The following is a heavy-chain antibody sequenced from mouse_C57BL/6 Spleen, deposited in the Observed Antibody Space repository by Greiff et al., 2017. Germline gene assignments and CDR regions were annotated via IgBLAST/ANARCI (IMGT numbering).Heavy chain of an antibody. D-gene: IGHD1-1*01. V-gene: IGHV1-52*01. CDR3: ARTDLLRYFDV. Sequence: VQLQQPGAELVRPGSSVKLSCKASGYTFTSYWMHWVKQRPIQGLEWIGNIDPSDSETHYNQKFKDKATLTVDKSSSTAYMQLSSLTSEDSAVYYCARTDLLRYFDVWGTGTTVTVSS. CDR2: IDPSDSET. CDR1: GYTFTSYW. J-gene: IGHJ1*03.